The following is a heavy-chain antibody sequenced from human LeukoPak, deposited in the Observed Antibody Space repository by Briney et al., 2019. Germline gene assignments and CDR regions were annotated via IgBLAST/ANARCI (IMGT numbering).Heavy chain of an antibody. D-gene: IGHD3-10*01. CDR1: GGSISSSSYY. CDR3: ARLGIIRGKDY. Sequence: PSETLSLTCTVSGGSISSSSYYWGWIRQPPGKGLEWIGSIYYSGSTYYNPSLKSRVAISVDTSKNQFSLKLSSVTAADTAAYYCARLGIIRGKDYWGQGTLVTVSS. J-gene: IGHJ4*02. V-gene: IGHV4-39*01. CDR2: IYYSGST.